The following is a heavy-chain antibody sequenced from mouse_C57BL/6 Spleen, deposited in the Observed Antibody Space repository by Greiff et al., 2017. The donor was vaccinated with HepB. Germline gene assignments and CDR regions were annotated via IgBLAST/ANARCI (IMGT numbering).Heavy chain of an antibody. CDR3: ARGGWLSTGYFDV. D-gene: IGHD2-3*01. CDR2: INPNNGGT. Sequence: EVQLQQSGPELVKPGASVKIPCKASGYTFTDYNMDWVKQSHGKSLEWIGDINPNNGGTIYNQKFKGKATLTVDKSSSTAYMELRSLTSEDTAVYYCARGGWLSTGYFDVWGTGTTVTVSS. CDR1: GYTFTDYN. J-gene: IGHJ1*03. V-gene: IGHV1-18*01.